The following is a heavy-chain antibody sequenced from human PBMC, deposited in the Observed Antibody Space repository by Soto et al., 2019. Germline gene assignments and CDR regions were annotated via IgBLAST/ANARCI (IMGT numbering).Heavy chain of an antibody. CDR3: AREERIAAANNYYYGMGG. D-gene: IGHD6-13*01. Sequence: GGSLRLSCAASGFTVSSNYMSWVRQAPGKGLEWVSVIYSGGSTYYADSVKGGFTISRDNSKNTLYLQMNSLRAEDTAVYYCAREERIAAANNYYYGMGGWRQESTV. CDR2: IYSGGST. V-gene: IGHV3-53*01. J-gene: IGHJ6*01. CDR1: GFTVSSNY.